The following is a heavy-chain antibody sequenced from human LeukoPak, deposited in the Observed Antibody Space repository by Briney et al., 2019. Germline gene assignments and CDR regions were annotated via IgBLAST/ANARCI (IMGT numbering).Heavy chain of an antibody. CDR2: ISWNSGSI. Sequence: PGGSLRLSCAASGFTFDDYAMHWVRQAPGKGLEWVSDISWNSGSIGYADSVKGRFTISRDNAKNSLYLQMNSLRAEDMALYYCAKDRDDILTGYFDYWGQGTLVTVSS. D-gene: IGHD3-9*01. J-gene: IGHJ4*02. CDR3: AKDRDDILTGYFDY. V-gene: IGHV3-9*03. CDR1: GFTFDDYA.